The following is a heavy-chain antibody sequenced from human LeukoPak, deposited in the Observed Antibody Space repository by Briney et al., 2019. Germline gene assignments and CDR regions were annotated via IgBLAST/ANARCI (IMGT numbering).Heavy chain of an antibody. Sequence: SETLSLTCTVSGASISDYYWSWIRQPPGKGLEWIGYIYYSGSTNYNPSLKSRVTISVDTSKNQFSLKVTSVTAADTAVYYCARDHRLNSSGYYYGNGMDVWGQGTTVTVSS. CDR2: IYYSGST. V-gene: IGHV4-59*01. CDR3: ARDHRLNSSGYYYGNGMDV. D-gene: IGHD3-22*01. J-gene: IGHJ6*02. CDR1: GASISDYY.